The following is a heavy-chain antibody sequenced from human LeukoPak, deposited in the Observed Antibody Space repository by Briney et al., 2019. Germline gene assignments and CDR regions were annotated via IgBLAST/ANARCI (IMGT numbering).Heavy chain of an antibody. J-gene: IGHJ3*02. CDR3: ARGRAGDIVATYDAFDI. CDR2: INSDGSST. V-gene: IGHV3-74*01. Sequence: QSGGSLRLSCAASGFTFSSYWMHWVRQAPGKGLVWVSRINSDGSSTSHADSVKGRFTISRDNAKNTLYLQMNRLRAEDTAVYYCARGRAGDIVATYDAFDIWGQGTMVTVSS. CDR1: GFTFSSYW. D-gene: IGHD5-12*01.